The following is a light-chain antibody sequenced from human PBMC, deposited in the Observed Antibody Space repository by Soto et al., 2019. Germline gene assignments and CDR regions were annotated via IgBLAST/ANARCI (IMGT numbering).Light chain of an antibody. CDR2: AAS. CDR3: QQFGSSPGFT. Sequence: EIVLTQSPGTLSLSPGERATLSCRASQSINNRYLAWYQQKPGQAPRLLIYAASSRATGIPDRFSGSGSGTDFTLTTSRLEPEDIAVYYCQQFGSSPGFTFGPGTKVDIK. V-gene: IGKV3-20*01. J-gene: IGKJ3*01. CDR1: QSINNRY.